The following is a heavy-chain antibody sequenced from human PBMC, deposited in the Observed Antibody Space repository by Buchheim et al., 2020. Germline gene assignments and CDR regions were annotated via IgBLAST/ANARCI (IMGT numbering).Heavy chain of an antibody. CDR1: GFTFSSYW. CDR2: IYSGGST. CDR3: ARDSIAVAGEDY. Sequence: EVQLVESGGGLVQPGGSLRLSCAASGFTFSSYWMHWVRQAPGKGLVWVSVIYSGGSTYYADSVKGRFTISRDNSKNTLYLQMNSLRAEDTAVYYCARDSIAVAGEDYWGQGTL. D-gene: IGHD6-19*01. V-gene: IGHV3-66*01. J-gene: IGHJ4*02.